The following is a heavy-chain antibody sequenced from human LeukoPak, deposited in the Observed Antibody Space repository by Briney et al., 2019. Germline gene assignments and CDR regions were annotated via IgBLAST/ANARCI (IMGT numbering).Heavy chain of an antibody. J-gene: IGHJ4*02. D-gene: IGHD3-9*01. CDR3: ARVLGLRYFDWFDY. CDR1: GYSISSGYY. CDR2: IYHSGST. Sequence: SETLSLTCAVSGYSISSGYYWGWIRQPPGRGLEWIGSIYHSGSTYYNPSLKSRVTISVDTSKNQFSLKLSSVTAADTAVYYCARVLGLRYFDWFDYWGQGTLVTVSS. V-gene: IGHV4-38-2*01.